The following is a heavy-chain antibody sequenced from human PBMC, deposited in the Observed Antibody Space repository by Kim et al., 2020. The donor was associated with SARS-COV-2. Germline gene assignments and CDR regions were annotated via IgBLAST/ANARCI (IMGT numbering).Heavy chain of an antibody. D-gene: IGHD6-19*01. CDR2: ISWNSGSI. V-gene: IGHV3-9*01. J-gene: IGHJ2*01. Sequence: GGSLRLSCAASGFTFDDYAMHWVRQAPGKGLEWVSGISWNSGSIGYADSVKGRFTISRDNAKNSQYLQMNSLRAEDTALYYCAKVSSGWYFSSYWYFDL. CDR3: AKVSSGWYFSSYWYFDL. CDR1: GFTFDDYA.